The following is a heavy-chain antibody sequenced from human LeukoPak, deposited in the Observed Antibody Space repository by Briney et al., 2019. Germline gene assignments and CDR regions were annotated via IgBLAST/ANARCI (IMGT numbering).Heavy chain of an antibody. D-gene: IGHD2-15*01. CDR3: AESSGAFPYYFDH. J-gene: IGHJ4*02. Sequence: GGSLRLSCAASGFTFRTYAMSWVRQAPGKGLEWVSAISGTGGSTFYADSVEGRFTISRDNSKNTLFPQMNSLRADDMAVYYCAESSGAFPYYFDHWGQGTLVTVSS. V-gene: IGHV3-23*01. CDR1: GFTFRTYA. CDR2: ISGTGGST.